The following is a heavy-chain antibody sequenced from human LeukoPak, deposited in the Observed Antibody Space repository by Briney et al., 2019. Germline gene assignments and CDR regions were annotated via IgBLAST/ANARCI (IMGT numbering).Heavy chain of an antibody. J-gene: IGHJ6*02. V-gene: IGHV4-34*01. CDR1: GGSFSGYY. Sequence: SETLSLTCAVYGGSFSGYYWSWIRQPPGKGLEWIGEINHSGSTNYNPSLKSRVTISVDTSKNQFSLKLSSVTAADTAVYYCARGVSLITMVRGVMYYCYYGMDVWGQGTTVTVSS. CDR2: INHSGST. D-gene: IGHD3-10*01. CDR3: ARGVSLITMVRGVMYYCYYGMDV.